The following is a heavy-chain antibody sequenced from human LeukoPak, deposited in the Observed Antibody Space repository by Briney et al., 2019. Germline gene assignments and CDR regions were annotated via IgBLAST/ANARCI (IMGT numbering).Heavy chain of an antibody. J-gene: IGHJ4*02. CDR3: ARVIFSSGYYLDY. V-gene: IGHV4-30-4*07. D-gene: IGHD3-22*01. CDR1: GGSISSGGYS. Sequence: PSETLSLTCAVSGGSISSGGYSWSWIRQPPGKGLEWIGYIYYSGSTYYNPSLKGRVTISVDTSKNQFSLKLSSVTAADTAVYYCARVIFSSGYYLDYWGQGTLVTVSS. CDR2: IYYSGST.